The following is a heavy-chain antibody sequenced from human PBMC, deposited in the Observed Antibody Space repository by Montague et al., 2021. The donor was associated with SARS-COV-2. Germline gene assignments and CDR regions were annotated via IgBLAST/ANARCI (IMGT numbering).Heavy chain of an antibody. V-gene: IGHV3-53*04. CDR1: GFTVSSNY. J-gene: IGHJ6*01. CDR3: TLLQEHL. CDR2: IYSGGST. Sequence: SLRLSCAASGFTVSSNYMSWVRQAPGKGLEWVSVIYSGGSTFYADSVKGRFTISRHNSKNTLYLQMNGLHQGPIGLPPGTLLQEHLWG.